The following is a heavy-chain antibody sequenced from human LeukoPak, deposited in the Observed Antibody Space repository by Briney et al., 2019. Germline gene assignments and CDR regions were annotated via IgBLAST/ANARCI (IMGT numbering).Heavy chain of an antibody. Sequence: SETLSLTCTVSGGSIASGNYYWNWIRQPAGKGLEWIGRIYIRGSTNCNPSLESRVTISIDTSKNQFYLKLTSVAAADTAVYYCARDRQLLEPSFDPWGQGTLVTVSS. J-gene: IGHJ5*02. D-gene: IGHD1-1*01. CDR3: ARDRQLLEPSFDP. V-gene: IGHV4-61*02. CDR2: IYIRGST. CDR1: GGSIASGNYY.